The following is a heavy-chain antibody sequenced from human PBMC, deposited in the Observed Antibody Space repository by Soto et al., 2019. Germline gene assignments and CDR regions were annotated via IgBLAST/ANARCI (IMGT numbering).Heavy chain of an antibody. CDR3: ARHRYGSGSLYNWFDP. V-gene: IGHV4-59*01. D-gene: IGHD3-10*01. J-gene: IGHJ5*02. CDR1: GGSISGYF. Sequence: QVQLQESGPGLVKPSETLSLTCTVSGGSISGYFWSWMRQPPGKELEWIGYIYYSGSTNYNPSLKSRSTMSVDSSKNQFPLKLSSVTAADTAVYYCARHRYGSGSLYNWFDPWGQGTLVTVSS. CDR2: IYYSGST.